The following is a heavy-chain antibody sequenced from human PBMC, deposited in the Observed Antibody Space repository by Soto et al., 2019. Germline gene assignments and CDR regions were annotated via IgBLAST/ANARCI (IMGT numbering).Heavy chain of an antibody. J-gene: IGHJ4*02. Sequence: LRLSCAASGYTFSSYSMNWVRQAPGKGLEWVSYISSSSSTIYYADSVKGRFTISRDNAKNSLYLQMNSLRDEDTAVYYCARDGFGYYSFGYWGQGTLVTVPQ. CDR3: ARDGFGYYSFGY. CDR2: ISSSSSTI. V-gene: IGHV3-48*02. CDR1: GYTFSSYS. D-gene: IGHD3-22*01.